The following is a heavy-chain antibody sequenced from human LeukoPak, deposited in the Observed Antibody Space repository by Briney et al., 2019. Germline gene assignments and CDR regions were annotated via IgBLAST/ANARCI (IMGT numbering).Heavy chain of an antibody. CDR2: TCYRSKWYN. V-gene: IGHV6-1*01. Sequence: SQTLSLTCAISGDSVSSNIAAWNWIRQSPSRGLEWLGRTCYRSKWYNDYAGSVKSRMTITPDTSKNQFSLQLNSVTPEDTAVYFCARFSSATGVFHYWGQGTLVTVSS. D-gene: IGHD2-15*01. CDR3: ARFSSATGVFHY. J-gene: IGHJ4*02. CDR1: GDSVSSNIAA.